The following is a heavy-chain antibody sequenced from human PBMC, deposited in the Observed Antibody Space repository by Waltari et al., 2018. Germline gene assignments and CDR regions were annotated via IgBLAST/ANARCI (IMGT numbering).Heavy chain of an antibody. D-gene: IGHD6-19*01. V-gene: IGHV3-53*01. CDR3: AKQSPSYTRGWYPLES. CDR1: GFTVRTNF. CDR2: IYSGGNT. Sequence: EVQLVESGGNLIQPGGSLRPSCAASGFTVRTNFLSWVRQAPGKGLEWVSIIYSGGNTYYAGSVKGRFTISRDNYKNMVYLEMNSLRAEDTAVYYCAKQSPSYTRGWYPLESWGPGTLVTVSP. J-gene: IGHJ4*02.